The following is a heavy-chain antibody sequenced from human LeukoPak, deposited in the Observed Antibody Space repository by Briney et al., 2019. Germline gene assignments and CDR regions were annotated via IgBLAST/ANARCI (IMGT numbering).Heavy chain of an antibody. J-gene: IGHJ4*02. CDR2: IYWDDDK. Sequence: SGPTLVNPTQTLTLTCTFSGFSLSTSRVGVGWIRQPPGKALEWLALIYWDDDKRYSPSLKSRLTITKDTSKNQVVLTMTNMDPVDTATYYCAHRLGYIAAAGYDYWGQGTLVTVSS. V-gene: IGHV2-5*02. CDR1: GFSLSTSRVG. D-gene: IGHD6-13*01. CDR3: AHRLGYIAAAGYDY.